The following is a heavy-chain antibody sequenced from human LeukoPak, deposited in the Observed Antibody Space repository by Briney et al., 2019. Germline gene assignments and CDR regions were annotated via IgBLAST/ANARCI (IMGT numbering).Heavy chain of an antibody. J-gene: IGHJ4*02. D-gene: IGHD1-26*01. V-gene: IGHV3-53*01. CDR2: IYSGGTT. CDR1: GFAVSSND. Sequence: QAGGSLRLSCAASGFAVSSNDISWVRQAPGKGLEWVSGIYSGGTTYYADSVKGRFIISRDNSKNTVYLQMDSLRVGDTAVYYCARQGVSGNNARYFDYWGQGTLVTVSS. CDR3: ARQGVSGNNARYFDY.